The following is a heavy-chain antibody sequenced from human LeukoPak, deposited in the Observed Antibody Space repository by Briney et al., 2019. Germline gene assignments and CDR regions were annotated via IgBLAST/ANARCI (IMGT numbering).Heavy chain of an antibody. CDR1: GGSISSSSYY. D-gene: IGHD4-17*01. Sequence: PSETLSLTCTVSGGSISSSSYYWGWIRQPPGKGLEWIGSIYYSGSTYYNPSLKSRVTISVDTSKNQFSLKLSSVTAADTAVYYCARGLRTTVTTVFDYWGQGTLVTVSS. CDR2: IYYSGST. J-gene: IGHJ4*02. V-gene: IGHV4-39*07. CDR3: ARGLRTTVTTVFDY.